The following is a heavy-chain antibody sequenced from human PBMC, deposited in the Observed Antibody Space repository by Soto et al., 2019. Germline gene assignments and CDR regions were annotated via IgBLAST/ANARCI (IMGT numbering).Heavy chain of an antibody. Sequence: GRSLKISCAAYQVSFSTYGMHWVRQAPGKELEWVAFMSSDGSNKYYADSVKGRFTISRDNSKNTLYLQMNSLRHEDTAVYYCAYYSVMDRVVVPTHNWGQG. V-gene: IGHV3-30*03. CDR3: AYYSVMDRVVVPTHN. CDR2: MSSDGSNK. CDR1: QVSFSTYG. J-gene: IGHJ4*02. D-gene: IGHD2-2*03.